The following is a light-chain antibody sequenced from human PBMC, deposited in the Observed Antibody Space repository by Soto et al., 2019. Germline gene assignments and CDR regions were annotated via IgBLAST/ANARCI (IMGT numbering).Light chain of an antibody. Sequence: QSALTQPASVSGSPGQSITISCTGTSSDVGDGDFVSWYQQRPGKAPKLMIYKVSNRPSGVSNRFYGSKSGNTASLTISGLQAEDEADYYCCSYTRSYTWVFGGGTKLTVL. CDR2: KVS. J-gene: IGLJ3*02. CDR1: SSDVGDGDF. V-gene: IGLV2-14*01. CDR3: CSYTRSYTWV.